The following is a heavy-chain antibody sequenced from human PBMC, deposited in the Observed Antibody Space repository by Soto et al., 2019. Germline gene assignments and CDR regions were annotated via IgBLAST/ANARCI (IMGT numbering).Heavy chain of an antibody. V-gene: IGHV3-23*01. CDR2: ISGSGGST. Sequence: GGSLRLSCAASGFTFSSYAMSWVRQAPGKGLEWVSAISGSGGSTYYADSVKGRFTISRDDSKNTLYLQMNSLRAEDTAVYYCAKDISRLELGYFDYWGQGTLVTVSS. CDR1: GFTFSSYA. D-gene: IGHD1-7*01. J-gene: IGHJ4*02. CDR3: AKDISRLELGYFDY.